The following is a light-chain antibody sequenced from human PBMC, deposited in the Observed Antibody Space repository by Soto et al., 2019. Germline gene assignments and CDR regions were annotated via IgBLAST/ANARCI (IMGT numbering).Light chain of an antibody. CDR1: GGAIATNY. V-gene: IGLV6-57*02. CDR2: EDN. CDR3: QSYDSTNPQVL. Sequence: FMLTQPHSVSESPGKTVTISCTGSGGAIATNYVQWYQQRPGSASTPVIYEDNHRPSGVPDRFSGSIDSSANSASLIISGLKTEDEAVYYCQSYDSTNPQVLFGGGTKLTVL. J-gene: IGLJ3*02.